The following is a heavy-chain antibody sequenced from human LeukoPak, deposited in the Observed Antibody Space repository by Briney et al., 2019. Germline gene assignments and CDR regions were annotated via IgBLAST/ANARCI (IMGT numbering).Heavy chain of an antibody. J-gene: IGHJ4*02. CDR1: GFTVSNNY. CDR2: IYSGGNT. Sequence: PGGSLRLSCAASGFTVSNNYMSWVRQAPGKGLEWVSVIYSGGNTYYADSVKGRFTTSRDNSQNTLYLQMNSLRAEDTAVYYCARDDSSGYSDYWGQGTLVTVSS. D-gene: IGHD3-22*01. V-gene: IGHV3-53*01. CDR3: ARDDSSGYSDY.